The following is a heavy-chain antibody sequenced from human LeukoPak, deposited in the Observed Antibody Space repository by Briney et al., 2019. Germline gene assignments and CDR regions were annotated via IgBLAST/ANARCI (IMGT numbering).Heavy chain of an antibody. Sequence: GGSLRLSCAASGFTFDDYGMSWVRQAPGKGLEWVSGINWNGGSTGYADSVKGRFTISRDNAKNSLYLQMNNLRAEDTALYYCARGGLQNLFDYWGQGTLVTVSS. CDR1: GFTFDDYG. CDR2: INWNGGST. V-gene: IGHV3-20*04. CDR3: ARGGLQNLFDY. D-gene: IGHD4-11*01. J-gene: IGHJ4*02.